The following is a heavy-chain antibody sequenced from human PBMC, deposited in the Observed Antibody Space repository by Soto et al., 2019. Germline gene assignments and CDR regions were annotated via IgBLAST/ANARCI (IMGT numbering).Heavy chain of an antibody. CDR2: ISSSSFSI. CDR3: ARNESSNIYGMDV. J-gene: IGHJ6*02. Sequence: GGSLILSWAASGFTFSSYAVNWVRQAPGKGLEWVSSISSSSFSINYADSVKGRFSISRDNAQNSLHLQMNNLRAEDTAVYYCARNESSNIYGMDVWGQGTTVTVSS. CDR1: GFTFSSYA. D-gene: IGHD6-6*01. V-gene: IGHV3-21*01.